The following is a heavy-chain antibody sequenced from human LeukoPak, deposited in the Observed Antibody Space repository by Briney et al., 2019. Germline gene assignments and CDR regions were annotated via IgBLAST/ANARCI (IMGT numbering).Heavy chain of an antibody. CDR3: ARGLSNWGPFDI. Sequence: GASVKVSCKASGYTFTSYDINWVRQAPGQGLEWMGGIIPIFGTANYAQKFQGRVTITTDESTSTAYMELSSLRSEDTAVYYCARGLSNWGPFDIWGQGTMVTVSS. V-gene: IGHV1-69*05. CDR2: IIPIFGTA. D-gene: IGHD7-27*01. J-gene: IGHJ3*02. CDR1: GYTFTSYD.